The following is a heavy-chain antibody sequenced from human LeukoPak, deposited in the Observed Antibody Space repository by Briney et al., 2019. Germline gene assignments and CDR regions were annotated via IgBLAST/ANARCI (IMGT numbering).Heavy chain of an antibody. J-gene: IGHJ3*02. CDR1: GGSIGSYY. Sequence: SETLSLTCTVSGGSIGSYYWSWIRHCPGRGLEWIGYMYNKGSTNYNPSLKSRVTISVDTSKNQFSLKVRSVTAADTAVDYCARDRPGIAVAGDALDIWGQGTMVTISS. V-gene: IGHV4-59*01. D-gene: IGHD6-19*01. CDR2: MYNKGST. CDR3: ARDRPGIAVAGDALDI.